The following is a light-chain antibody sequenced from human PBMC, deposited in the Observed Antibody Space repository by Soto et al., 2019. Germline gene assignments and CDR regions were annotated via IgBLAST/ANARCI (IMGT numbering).Light chain of an antibody. Sequence: EIVLTQSPGTLSLSPGERATLSCRASQSVSSNLAWYQQKPGQAPRLLIYGASTRATGTPARFSGSGSGTDFTLTISRLEPEDFAVFYCQQYGTSEIIFGQGTLLEIK. CDR1: QSVSSN. J-gene: IGKJ5*01. CDR2: GAS. V-gene: IGKV3-20*01. CDR3: QQYGTSEII.